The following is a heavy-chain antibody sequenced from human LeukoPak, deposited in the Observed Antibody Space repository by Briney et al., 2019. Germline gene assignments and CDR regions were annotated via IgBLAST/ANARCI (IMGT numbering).Heavy chain of an antibody. CDR2: ISPSGGSI. J-gene: IGHJ2*01. CDR1: GFTFSSYW. D-gene: IGHD4-23*01. V-gene: IGHV3-23*01. Sequence: PGGSLRLSCAASGFTFSSYWMSWVRQAPGKGLEWVSAISPSGGSIYFSDSVRGRFTISRDNSKNTVYVQMNSLRAEDTAVYYCAKLRWEITHYWYFDLWGRGTLVTVSS. CDR3: AKLRWEITHYWYFDL.